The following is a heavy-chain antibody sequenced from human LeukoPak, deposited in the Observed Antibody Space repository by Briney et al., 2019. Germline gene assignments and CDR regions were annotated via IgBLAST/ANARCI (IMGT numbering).Heavy chain of an antibody. CDR2: MYYSGRT. CDR1: GGSISGYY. CDR3: ARRAELLWFGESIDAFDI. D-gene: IGHD3-10*01. J-gene: IGHJ3*02. V-gene: IGHV4-59*01. Sequence: SETLSLTCTVSGGSISGYYWSWIRQSPGKGLEWIGFMYYSGRTSYNPSLKSRVTISVGTSKNQFSLKLTSVTAADTAVYYCARRAELLWFGESIDAFDIWGQGTMVTVSS.